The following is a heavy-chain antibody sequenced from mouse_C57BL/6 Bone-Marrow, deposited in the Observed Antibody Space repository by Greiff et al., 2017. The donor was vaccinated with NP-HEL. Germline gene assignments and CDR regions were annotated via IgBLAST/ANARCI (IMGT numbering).Heavy chain of an antibody. CDR3: ARRGDYNDYVAD. CDR1: GFSLSTSGMG. D-gene: IGHD2-4*01. V-gene: IGHV8-12*01. CDR2: LYWDDDK. J-gene: IGHJ3*01. Sequence: QVQLKQSGPGLLQSSPTLSLTCSFSGFSLSTSGMGVGWLRQPSGQGLEWLAHLYWDDDKRYNPFLKSRLTISKDTSRNQVFLKITSVDTADTAKYYCARRGDYNDYVADWGQGTLVTVSA.